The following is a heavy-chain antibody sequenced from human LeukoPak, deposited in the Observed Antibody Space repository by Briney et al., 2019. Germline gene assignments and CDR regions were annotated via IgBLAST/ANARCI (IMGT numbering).Heavy chain of an antibody. J-gene: IGHJ6*03. CDR2: IIPIFGTA. CDR1: GGTFSSYA. CDR3: ARGRSSQLYYYYYLDV. Sequence: ASVKVSCKASGGTFSSYAISWVRQAPGQGLEWMGGIIPIFGTANYAQKFQGRVTIPTDESTSTAYMELSRLRSEDKAVYYCARGRSSQLYYYYYLDVWGKGTTVTVSS. V-gene: IGHV1-69*05. D-gene: IGHD6-13*01.